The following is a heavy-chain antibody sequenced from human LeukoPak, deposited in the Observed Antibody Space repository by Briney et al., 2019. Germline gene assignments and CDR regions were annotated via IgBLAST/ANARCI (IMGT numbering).Heavy chain of an antibody. J-gene: IGHJ4*02. Sequence: PSETLSLTCTVSGGSISSSSYYWGWIRQPPGKGLEWIGSIYYSGSTYYNPSLKSRVTISVDTSKNQFSLKLSSVTAADTAVYYCAGSIFGVVIIPFDYWGQGTLVTVSS. CDR1: GGSISSSSYY. CDR2: IYYSGST. D-gene: IGHD3-3*01. V-gene: IGHV4-39*07. CDR3: AGSIFGVVIIPFDY.